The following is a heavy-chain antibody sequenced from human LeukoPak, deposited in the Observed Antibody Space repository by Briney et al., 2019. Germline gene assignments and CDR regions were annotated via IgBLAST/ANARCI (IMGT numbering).Heavy chain of an antibody. CDR1: GGSISSYY. J-gene: IGHJ3*01. CDR2: IYYSGST. Sequence: SETLSLTCTVSGGSISSYYWSWIRQPPGKGLEWIGYIYYSGSTNYNPSLKSRVTISVDTSKNQFSLKLSSVTAADTAVYYCARDDILTGSGGLWGQGTMVTVSS. CDR3: ARDDILTGSGGL. D-gene: IGHD3-9*01. V-gene: IGHV4-59*01.